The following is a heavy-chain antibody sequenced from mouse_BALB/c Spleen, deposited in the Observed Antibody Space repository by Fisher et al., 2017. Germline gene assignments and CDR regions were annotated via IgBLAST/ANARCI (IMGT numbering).Heavy chain of an antibody. Sequence: KFKGKATLTADTSSSTAYMQLSSLTSEDSAIYYCARFDAIDYWGQGTSVTVS. CDR3: ARFDAIDY. J-gene: IGHJ4*01. V-gene: IGHV1-63*02.